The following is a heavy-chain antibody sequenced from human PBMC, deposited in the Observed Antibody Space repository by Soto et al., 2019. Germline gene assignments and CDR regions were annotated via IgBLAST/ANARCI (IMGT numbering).Heavy chain of an antibody. CDR1: GGTFRNYP. CDR3: ARVPLVVLNYFES. CDR2: IFPLTDIP. J-gene: IGHJ4*02. V-gene: IGHV1-69*02. Sequence: QVQLVQSGTEVKKPGSSVKVSCKASGGTFRNYPINWVRQAPGQGLEWMGSIFPLTDIPDYAQNFQARLTISADKSTSTAYMELSSLTSDDTAIYFCARVPLVVLNYFESWGQGTLVTVSS.